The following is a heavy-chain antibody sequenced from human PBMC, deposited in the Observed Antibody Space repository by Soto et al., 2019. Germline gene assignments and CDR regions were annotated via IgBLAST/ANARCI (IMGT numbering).Heavy chain of an antibody. V-gene: IGHV3-7*01. CDR1: GFTFSSYW. D-gene: IGHD3-9*01. Sequence: EVQLVESGGGLVQPGGSLRLSCAASGFTFSSYWMNWVRQAPGKGLEWVSNIKLDGSEKYYADSVKGRFTISRDNAMNSLYLQMNSLRAEDTAVYYCARSGRTGDYWGQGTLVTVSS. CDR2: IKLDGSEK. J-gene: IGHJ4*02. CDR3: ARSGRTGDY.